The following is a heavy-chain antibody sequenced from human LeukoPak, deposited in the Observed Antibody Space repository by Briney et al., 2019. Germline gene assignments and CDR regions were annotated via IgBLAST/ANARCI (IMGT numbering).Heavy chain of an antibody. CDR1: GGSISSSSYY. Sequence: PSETLSLTCTVSGGSISSSSYYWGWIRQPPGKGLEWIGEISHSGSTNYNPSLKSRVTISVDTSKNQFSLKLSSVTAADTAVYYCARGGRGYFVWGQGTLVTVSS. V-gene: IGHV4-39*07. D-gene: IGHD3-22*01. CDR3: ARGGRGYFV. CDR2: ISHSGST. J-gene: IGHJ4*02.